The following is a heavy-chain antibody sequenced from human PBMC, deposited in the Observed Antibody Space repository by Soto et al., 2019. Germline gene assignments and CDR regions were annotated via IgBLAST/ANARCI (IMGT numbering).Heavy chain of an antibody. CDR3: ARDDVYEDKGLDP. Sequence: QVQLVESGGGVVQPGRSLRLSCAASGFAFSSHGMHWVRQAPGKGLEWVAVIVYDGSEKYYADSVKGRFTVSRDNSKNPPYLEMNSLRAEDTAVYYCARDDVYEDKGLDPWGQGALVTVSS. V-gene: IGHV3-33*01. J-gene: IGHJ5*02. CDR1: GFAFSSHG. D-gene: IGHD5-12*01. CDR2: IVYDGSEK.